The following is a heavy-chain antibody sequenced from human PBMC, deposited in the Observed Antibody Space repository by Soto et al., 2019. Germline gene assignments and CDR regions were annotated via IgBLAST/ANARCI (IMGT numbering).Heavy chain of an antibody. CDR1: GFPFSTYA. CDR2: IRGSGGST. CDR3: AKVHGSGTYNSFPDY. D-gene: IGHD3-10*01. Sequence: GGSLRLSCAASGFPFSTYAMSWVRQAPGKGLEWVSLIRGSGGSTYYADSVKGRFTISRDNSRDTLYLQMNSLRAEDTAVYYCAKVHGSGTYNSFPDYWGQGTLVTVSS. J-gene: IGHJ4*02. V-gene: IGHV3-23*01.